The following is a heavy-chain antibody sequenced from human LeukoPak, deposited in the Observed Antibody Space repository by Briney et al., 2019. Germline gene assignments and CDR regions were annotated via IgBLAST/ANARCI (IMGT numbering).Heavy chain of an antibody. Sequence: GGSLRLSCAASGFTFSSYAMHWVRQAPGKGLEWVAVISYGGSNKYYADSVKGRFTISRDNSKNTLYLQMNSLRVEDTAVYYCARGSYDSVWGTLGFDYWGQGTLVTVSS. CDR2: ISYGGSNK. J-gene: IGHJ4*02. CDR3: ARGSYDSVWGTLGFDY. V-gene: IGHV3-30*04. CDR1: GFTFSSYA. D-gene: IGHD3-16*01.